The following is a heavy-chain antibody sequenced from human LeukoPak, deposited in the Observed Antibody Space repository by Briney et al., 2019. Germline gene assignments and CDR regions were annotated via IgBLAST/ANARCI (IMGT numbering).Heavy chain of an antibody. J-gene: IGHJ2*01. V-gene: IGHV3-30*01. CDR3: ARGGSIVVAVNWYFDL. Sequence: GRSLRLSCAASGFTFSSYAMHWVRQAPGKGLEWVAVISYDGSNKYYADSVKGRFTISRDNSKNTLYLQMNSLRAEDTAVYYCARGGSIVVAVNWYFDLWGRGTLVTVSS. D-gene: IGHD2-21*01. CDR2: ISYDGSNK. CDR1: GFTFSSYA.